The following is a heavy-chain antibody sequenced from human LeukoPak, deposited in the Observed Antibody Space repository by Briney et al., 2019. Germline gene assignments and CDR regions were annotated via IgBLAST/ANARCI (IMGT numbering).Heavy chain of an antibody. D-gene: IGHD4-11*01. CDR3: ARDYSNYGGYYYYYYMDV. J-gene: IGHJ6*03. CDR2: IYTSGST. Sequence: SETLSPTCTVSGGSISSYYWSWIRQPAGKGLEWIGRIYTSGSTNYNPSLKSRVTMSVDTSKNQFSLKLSSVTAADTAVYYCARDYSNYGGYYYYYYMDVWGKGTTVTVSS. CDR1: GGSISSYY. V-gene: IGHV4-4*07.